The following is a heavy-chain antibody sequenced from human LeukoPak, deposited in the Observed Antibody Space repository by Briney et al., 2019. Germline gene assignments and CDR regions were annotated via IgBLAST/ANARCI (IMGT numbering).Heavy chain of an antibody. CDR2: IGSSTSSI. J-gene: IGHJ4*02. Sequence: GGSLRLSCAASGFTFSDYYMSWIRQAPGKGLEWTSCIGSSTSSIFYADSVRGRFTISRDNAKNSLYLQMNSLRAEDTAVYYCASSYHDNSGPFDYWGQGTLVSVSS. CDR1: GFTFSDYY. V-gene: IGHV3-11*01. D-gene: IGHD3-22*01. CDR3: ASSYHDNSGPFDY.